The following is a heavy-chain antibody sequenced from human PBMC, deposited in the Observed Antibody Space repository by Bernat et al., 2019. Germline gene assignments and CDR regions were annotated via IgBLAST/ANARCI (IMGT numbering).Heavy chain of an antibody. CDR1: GFTFGDYA. J-gene: IGHJ4*02. CDR3: TREAYYHDSSGESTDFDY. CDR2: IRSKAYGGTT. Sequence: EVQLVESGGGLVQPGRSLRLSCTASGFTFGDYAMSWFRQAPGKGLEWVGFIRSKAYGGTTEYAASVKGRFTISRDDSKSIAYLQMNSLKTEDTAVYYCTREAYYHDSSGESTDFDYWGQGTLVTVSS. D-gene: IGHD3-22*01. V-gene: IGHV3-49*03.